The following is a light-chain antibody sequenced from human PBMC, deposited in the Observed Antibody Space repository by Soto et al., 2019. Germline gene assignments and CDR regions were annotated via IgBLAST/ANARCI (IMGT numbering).Light chain of an antibody. CDR3: CSYAGSYTFVV. V-gene: IGLV2-11*01. CDR1: SSDVGGYNS. Sequence: QSALTQPRSVSGSPGQSVTISCTGTSSDVGGYNSVSWYQQHPGKAPKLIIYDVRKRPSGVPDRFSGSKSGNTASLTISGLQAEDEADYYCCSYAGSYTFVVFGGGTKVTVL. CDR2: DVR. J-gene: IGLJ2*01.